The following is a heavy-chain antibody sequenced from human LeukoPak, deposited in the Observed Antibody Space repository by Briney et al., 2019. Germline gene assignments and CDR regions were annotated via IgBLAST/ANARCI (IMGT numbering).Heavy chain of an antibody. V-gene: IGHV4-59*01. CDR2: IYYSGST. CDR3: ARGSQLLWFGELLYWFDP. Sequence: MPSETLSLTCTVSGGSISSYYWSWIRQPPGKGLEWIGYIYYSGSTNYNPSLKSRVTISVDTSKNQSSLKLSSVTAADTAVYYCARGSQLLWFGELLYWFDPWGQGTLVTVSS. CDR1: GGSISSYY. D-gene: IGHD3-10*01. J-gene: IGHJ5*02.